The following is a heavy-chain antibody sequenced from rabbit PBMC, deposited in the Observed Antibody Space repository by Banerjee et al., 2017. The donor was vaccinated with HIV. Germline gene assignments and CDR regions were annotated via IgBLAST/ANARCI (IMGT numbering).Heavy chain of an antibody. CDR2: MNTSSGNT. Sequence: QEQLVESGGGLVQPGGSLKLTCTVSGFDFSSYGVSWVRQAPGKGLEWIACMNTSSGNTVYASWAKGRFTISKISSTTVTLQMTSLTAADTATYFCARDLAGVIGWNFGLWGPGTLVTVS. D-gene: IGHD4-1*01. CDR3: ARDLAGVIGWNFGL. V-gene: IGHV1S45*01. CDR1: GFDFSSYG. J-gene: IGHJ4*01.